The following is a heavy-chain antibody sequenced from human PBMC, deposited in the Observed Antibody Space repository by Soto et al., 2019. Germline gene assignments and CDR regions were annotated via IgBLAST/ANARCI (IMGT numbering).Heavy chain of an antibody. V-gene: IGHV3-66*01. CDR2: IYSGGRT. D-gene: IGHD6-19*01. Sequence: EVQLVESGGGLVQPGGSLRLSCAASGFTVGNNYMHWVRQAPGKGLEWVSVIYSGGRTDYADSVKGRFTISRDSSKNTLFLQMNSLRAEVTAIYYWAARAVAAPRWGQGTLVTVSS. CDR1: GFTVGNNY. CDR3: AARAVAAPR. J-gene: IGHJ4*02.